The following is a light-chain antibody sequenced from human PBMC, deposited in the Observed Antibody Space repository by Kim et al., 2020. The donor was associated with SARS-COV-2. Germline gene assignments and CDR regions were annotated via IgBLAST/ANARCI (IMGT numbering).Light chain of an antibody. CDR1: INKW. CDR3: QQYTSPPWT. CDR2: KTS. V-gene: IGKV1-5*03. J-gene: IGKJ1*01. Sequence: INKWLAWYQQRPGKAPKLLIYKTSTLQTGVPSRFSGSGSGTEFTLTISSLQPDDFATYYCQQYTSPPWTFGQGTKVEIK.